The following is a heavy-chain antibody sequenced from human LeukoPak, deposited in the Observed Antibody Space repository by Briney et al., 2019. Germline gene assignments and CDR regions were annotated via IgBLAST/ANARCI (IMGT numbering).Heavy chain of an antibody. D-gene: IGHD3-10*01. CDR1: GFTFSSYG. J-gene: IGHJ4*02. CDR3: ARDPMVRGVIVYYFDY. Sequence: GGSLLLSCAASGFTFSSYGMHWVRPAPGKGLEWVAVIWYDGSNKYYADSVKGRFTISRDNSKDTLYLQMNSLRAEDTAVYYCARDPMVRGVIVYYFDYWGQGTLVTVSS. CDR2: IWYDGSNK. V-gene: IGHV3-33*01.